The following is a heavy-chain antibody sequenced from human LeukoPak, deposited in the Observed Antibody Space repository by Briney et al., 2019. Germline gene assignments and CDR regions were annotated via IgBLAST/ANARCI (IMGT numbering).Heavy chain of an antibody. CDR1: GCTFSSYA. CDR3: ARDVGEYCSSTNCYASNY. D-gene: IGHD2-2*01. V-gene: IGHV1-69*13. CDR2: IIPIFGTA. Sequence: SVKVSCKASGCTFSSYAISWVRQAPGQGLEWMGGIIPIFGTANYAQKFQGRVTITADESTSTAYMELSSLRSEDTAVYYCARDVGEYCSSTNCYASNYWGQGTLVTVSS. J-gene: IGHJ4*02.